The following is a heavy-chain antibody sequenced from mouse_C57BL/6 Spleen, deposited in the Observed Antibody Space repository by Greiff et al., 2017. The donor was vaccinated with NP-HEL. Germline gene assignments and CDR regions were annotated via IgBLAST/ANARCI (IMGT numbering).Heavy chain of an antibody. D-gene: IGHD2-12*01. CDR2: INYDGSST. Sequence: EVQLVESEGGLVQPGSSMKLSCTASGFTFSDYYMAWVRQVPEKGLEWFANINYDGSSTYYLDSLKSRFIISRDNAKNILYLQMSSLKSEDTATYCGARGSSYDSFDDWGQGTTLTVSS. CDR1: GFTFSDYY. CDR3: ARGSSYDSFDD. V-gene: IGHV5-16*01. J-gene: IGHJ2*01.